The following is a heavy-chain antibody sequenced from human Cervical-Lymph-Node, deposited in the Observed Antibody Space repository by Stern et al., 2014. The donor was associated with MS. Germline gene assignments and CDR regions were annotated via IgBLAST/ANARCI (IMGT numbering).Heavy chain of an antibody. J-gene: IGHJ6*02. CDR3: ARDGRFDYYYGMDV. CDR2: TWFDGSNE. D-gene: IGHD1-26*01. V-gene: IGHV3-33*01. Sequence: VQLVESGGGVVQPGRSLRLSCAASEFIFSNYGMHWVRQAPGKGLEGVAVTWFDGSNENYADSVKGRFTISRDNSKNTLYLEMNSLRAEDTAVYYCARDGRFDYYYGMDVWGQGTTVTVSS. CDR1: EFIFSNYG.